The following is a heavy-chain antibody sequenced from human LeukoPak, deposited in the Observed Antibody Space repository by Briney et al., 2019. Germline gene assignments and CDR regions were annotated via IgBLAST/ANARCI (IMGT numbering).Heavy chain of an antibody. CDR2: INHSGST. V-gene: IGHV4-34*01. J-gene: IGHJ4*02. CDR1: GGSFSGYY. Sequence: PSETLSLTCAVYGGSFSGYYWSWIRHPPGKGLECIGEINHSGSTNYNPSLKSRVTISVDTPKNQLSLKLSSVTAADTAVYYCARKDSYYFDYWGQGTLVTVSS. CDR3: ARKDSYYFDY. D-gene: IGHD2-15*01.